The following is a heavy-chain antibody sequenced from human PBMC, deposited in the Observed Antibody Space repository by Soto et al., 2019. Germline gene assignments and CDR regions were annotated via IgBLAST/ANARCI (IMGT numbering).Heavy chain of an antibody. D-gene: IGHD3-16*01. Sequence: VQLLESGGGLVQPGGSLRLSCVGSGFTFISYAMNWVRQAPGKGLEWVSGISGGGDRTFDADSVKGRFTISRDNSKNTVNLQMNSLRADDTAVYYCARKVLGSTSRPDYWYFELWGRGTLVTVSS. CDR1: GFTFISYA. CDR3: ARKVLGSTSRPDYWYFEL. CDR2: ISGGGDRT. J-gene: IGHJ2*01. V-gene: IGHV3-23*01.